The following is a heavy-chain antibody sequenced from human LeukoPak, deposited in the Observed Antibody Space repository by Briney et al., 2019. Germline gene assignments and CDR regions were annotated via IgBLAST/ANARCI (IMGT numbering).Heavy chain of an antibody. D-gene: IGHD3-9*01. Sequence: GASVKVSCKASGYTFTSYGISWVRQAPGQGLEWMGWISAYNGNTNYAQKLQGRVTMTTDTSTSTAYMELRSLRSDDTAVYYCARIHYDILTGQGYFDYWGQGTLVTVSS. CDR1: GYTFTSYG. J-gene: IGHJ4*02. CDR2: ISAYNGNT. V-gene: IGHV1-18*01. CDR3: ARIHYDILTGQGYFDY.